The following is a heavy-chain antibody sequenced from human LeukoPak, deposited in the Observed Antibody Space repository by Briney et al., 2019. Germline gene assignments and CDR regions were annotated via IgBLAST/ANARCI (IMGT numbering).Heavy chain of an antibody. Sequence: GGSLRLSCAASGFTFSSYEMNWVGQAPGKVLEWVSYISSSGSTIYYADSVKGRFTISRDNAKNSLYLQMNSLRAEDTAVYYCAELGITMIGGVWGKGTTVTISS. CDR2: ISSSGSTI. D-gene: IGHD3-10*02. J-gene: IGHJ6*04. V-gene: IGHV3-48*03. CDR3: AELGITMIGGV. CDR1: GFTFSSYE.